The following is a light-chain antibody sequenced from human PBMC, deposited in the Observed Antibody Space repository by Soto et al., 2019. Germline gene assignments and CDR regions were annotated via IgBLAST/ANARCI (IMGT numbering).Light chain of an antibody. CDR2: GAS. Sequence: EIVMTQSPVTLSVSPGERATLSCRASQFVSSNLAWYQQKPGQAPRLLIYGASTRATGIPARFSGSGSGKELTLTISNLQSEHFAVYFCQQYHNWPPITFGQGTRLEIK. CDR3: QQYHNWPPIT. J-gene: IGKJ5*01. V-gene: IGKV3D-15*01. CDR1: QFVSSN.